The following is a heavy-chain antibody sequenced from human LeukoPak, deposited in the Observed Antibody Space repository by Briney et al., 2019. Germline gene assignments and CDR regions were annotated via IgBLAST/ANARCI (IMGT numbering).Heavy chain of an antibody. CDR3: AKDQFPYCSSTGCYTANWFDP. D-gene: IGHD2-2*02. V-gene: IGHV3-43D*04. CDR2: ISWDGSST. Sequence: PGGSLRLSCAASGFTFDDYAMHWVRQAPGKGLEWVSLISWDGSSTYYADSVQGRFTISRDNSKNSLFLQMNSLRAEDTALYYCAKDQFPYCSSTGCYTANWFDPWGQGTLVTVSS. CDR1: GFTFDDYA. J-gene: IGHJ5*02.